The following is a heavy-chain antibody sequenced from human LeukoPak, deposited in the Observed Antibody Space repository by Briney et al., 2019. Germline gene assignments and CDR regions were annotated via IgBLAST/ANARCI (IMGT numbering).Heavy chain of an antibody. CDR3: ARVYAVGVNGLDY. J-gene: IGHJ4*02. Sequence: GGSLRLSCAASGFTFSNYGMHWVRQAPGKGLEWVTVISPDGSSQFYADSVKGRFTISRDNSKNTLYLQMNSLRAEDTAVYYCARVYAVGVNGLDYWGQGTLVTVSS. CDR1: GFTFSNYG. V-gene: IGHV3-30*03. CDR2: ISPDGSSQ. D-gene: IGHD1-26*01.